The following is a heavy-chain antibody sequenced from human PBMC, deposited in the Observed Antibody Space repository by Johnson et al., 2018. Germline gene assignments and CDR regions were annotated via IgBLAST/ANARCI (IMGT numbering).Heavy chain of an antibody. CDR1: GFTFDDYA. D-gene: IGHD3-10*01. CDR2: IGTAGDT. Sequence: VQLVESGGGLVQPGRSLRLSCAASGFTFDDYAMHWVRHAPGKGLEWVSGIGTAGDTYYPGSVKGRFTISRENAKNSLYLQMNSLRAGDTAVYYCAREGRGYAFDIWGQGTMVTVSS. V-gene: IGHV3-13*01. CDR3: AREGRGYAFDI. J-gene: IGHJ3*02.